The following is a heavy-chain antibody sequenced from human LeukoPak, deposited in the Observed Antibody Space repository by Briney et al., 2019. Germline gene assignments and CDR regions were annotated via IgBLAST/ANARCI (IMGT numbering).Heavy chain of an antibody. V-gene: IGHV3-30*04. CDR3: AREHYYGSGSYLWFDP. CDR2: ISCDGSNK. J-gene: IGHJ5*02. D-gene: IGHD3-10*01. CDR1: GFTFSSYA. Sequence: GGSLRLSCAASGFTFSSYAMHWVRQAPGKGLEWVAVISCDGSNKYYADSVKGRFTISRDNSKNTLYLQVNSLRAEDTAVYYCAREHYYGSGSYLWFDPWGQGTLVTVSS.